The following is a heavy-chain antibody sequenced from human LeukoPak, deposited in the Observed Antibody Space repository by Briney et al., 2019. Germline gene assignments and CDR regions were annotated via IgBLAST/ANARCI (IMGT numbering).Heavy chain of an antibody. Sequence: SETLSLTCAVYGGSFSGYYWSWIRQPPGKGLEWIGEINHSGSTNYNPSLKSRVTISVDTSKNQFSLKLSSVTAADTAVYYCARVKLTYYYDSSGYSPHPTFDYWGQGTLVTVSS. J-gene: IGHJ4*02. V-gene: IGHV4-34*01. CDR3: ARVKLTYYYDSSGYSPHPTFDY. CDR1: GGSFSGYY. CDR2: INHSGST. D-gene: IGHD3-22*01.